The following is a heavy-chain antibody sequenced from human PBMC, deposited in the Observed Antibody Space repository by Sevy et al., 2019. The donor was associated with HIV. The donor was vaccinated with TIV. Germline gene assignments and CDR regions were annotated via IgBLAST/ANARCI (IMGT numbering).Heavy chain of an antibody. CDR1: DVSISSGTNY. Sequence: SETLSLTCTVSDVSISSGTNYWGWIRPPPGKGLDWMGSINYGGSTYYNPSLKSRVTVSAGTSTNQFSLKLTSVTVADTAVYYCARQRGGWYEYDASDVWGQGTMVTVSS. CDR2: INYGGST. CDR3: ARQRGGWYEYDASDV. V-gene: IGHV4-39*01. J-gene: IGHJ3*01. D-gene: IGHD6-19*01.